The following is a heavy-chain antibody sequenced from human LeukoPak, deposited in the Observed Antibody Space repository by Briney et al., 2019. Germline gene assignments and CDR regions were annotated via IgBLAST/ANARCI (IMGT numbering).Heavy chain of an antibody. Sequence: PGGSLRLSCAASGFTFSSYWMHWVRQAPGKGLVWVSRINSDGSTTSYADSVKGRFTISRDNAKNTVSLQVSSLRAEDTAVYYCTATPWGGAAAIFDYWGRGILVTVSS. CDR2: INSDGSTT. CDR3: TATPWGGAAAIFDY. CDR1: GFTFSSYW. V-gene: IGHV3-74*01. J-gene: IGHJ4*02. D-gene: IGHD6-25*01.